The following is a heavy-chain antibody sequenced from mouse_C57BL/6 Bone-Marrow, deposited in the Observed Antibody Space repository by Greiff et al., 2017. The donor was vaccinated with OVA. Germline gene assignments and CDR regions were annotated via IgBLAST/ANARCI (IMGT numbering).Heavy chain of an antibody. Sequence: QVQLKQSGAELARPGASVKLSCKASGYTFTSYGISWVKQRTGQGLEWIGEIYPRSGNTYYNEKFKGKATLTADKSSSTAYMELRSLTSEDSAVYFCASGGLRYYAMDYWGQGTSVTVSS. CDR3: ASGGLRYYAMDY. V-gene: IGHV1-81*01. D-gene: IGHD2-4*01. J-gene: IGHJ4*01. CDR1: GYTFTSYG. CDR2: IYPRSGNT.